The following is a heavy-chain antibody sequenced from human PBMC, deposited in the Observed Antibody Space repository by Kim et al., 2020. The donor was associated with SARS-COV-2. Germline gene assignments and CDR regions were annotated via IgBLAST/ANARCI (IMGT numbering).Heavy chain of an antibody. CDR3: VKDLAPSYYDILSLEAVDI. V-gene: IGHV3-64D*09. Sequence: GGSLRLSCSASGFTFSSYAMHWVRQAPGKGLEYVSSISSNGGNTYYADSVKGRFTISRDNSKNTLYLQMSSLRAEDTAVYYCVKDLAPSYYDILSLEAVDIWGEGTMVTASS. CDR2: ISSNGGNT. D-gene: IGHD3-9*01. J-gene: IGHJ3*02. CDR1: GFTFSSYA.